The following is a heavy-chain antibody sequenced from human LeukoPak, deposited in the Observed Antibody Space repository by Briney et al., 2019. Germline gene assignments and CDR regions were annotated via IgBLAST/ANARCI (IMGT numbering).Heavy chain of an antibody. CDR3: ARPGVSGSWDYYFDY. J-gene: IGHJ4*02. Sequence: TGGSLRLSCAASGFTFSSYAMSWVRQAPGKGLEWVSAISGSGGSTYYADSVKGRFTISRDNSKNTLYLQMNSLRAEDTAVYYCARPGVSGSWDYYFDYWGQGTLVTVSS. CDR1: GFTFSSYA. CDR2: ISGSGGST. V-gene: IGHV3-23*01. D-gene: IGHD1-26*01.